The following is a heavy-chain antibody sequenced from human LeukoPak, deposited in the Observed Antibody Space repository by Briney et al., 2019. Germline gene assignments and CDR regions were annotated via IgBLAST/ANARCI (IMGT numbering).Heavy chain of an antibody. J-gene: IGHJ4*02. Sequence: GGSLRLSCAASGFTVSSNYMSWVRHAPGKGLEWVSVIYSGGSTYYADSVKGRFTISRDNSKNTLYLQMNSLRAEDTAVYYCARDRYYYDSSGYSYYFDYWGQGTLVTVSA. CDR1: GFTVSSNY. D-gene: IGHD3-22*01. CDR3: ARDRYYYDSSGYSYYFDY. CDR2: IYSGGST. V-gene: IGHV3-53*01.